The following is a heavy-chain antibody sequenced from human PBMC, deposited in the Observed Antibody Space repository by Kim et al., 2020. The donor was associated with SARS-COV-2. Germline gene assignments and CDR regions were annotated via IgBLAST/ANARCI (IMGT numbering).Heavy chain of an antibody. CDR1: GFTVSTNY. Sequence: GGSLRLSCAASGFTVSTNYMNWVRQVPGEGLEWVSVMYPDGSTYYTDSVKGRFSISRDNSKNTVYLQMNILRTEDTAVYYCARRVGCSSTSCYFDYWGQGTLVTVSS. CDR2: MYPDGST. V-gene: IGHV3-66*02. D-gene: IGHD2-2*01. CDR3: ARRVGCSSTSCYFDY. J-gene: IGHJ4*02.